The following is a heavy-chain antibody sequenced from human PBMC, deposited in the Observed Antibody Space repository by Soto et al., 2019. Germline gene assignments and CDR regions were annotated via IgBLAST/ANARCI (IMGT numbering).Heavy chain of an antibody. D-gene: IGHD1-26*01. J-gene: IGHJ2*01. CDR3: AKDSGGSHDWYFDL. CDR1: GFTFSSYG. CDR2: ISYDGSNK. Sequence: PGGSLRLSCAASGFTFSSYGMHWVRQAPGKGLEWVAVISYDGSNKYYADSVKGRFTISRDNSKNTLYLQMNSLRAEDTAVYYCAKDSGGSHDWYFDLWGRGTLVTVS. V-gene: IGHV3-30*18.